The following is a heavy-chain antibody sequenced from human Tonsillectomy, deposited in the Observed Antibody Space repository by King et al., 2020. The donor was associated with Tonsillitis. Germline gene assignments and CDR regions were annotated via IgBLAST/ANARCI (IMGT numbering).Heavy chain of an antibody. Sequence: VQLVESGGGLVQPGGSLRLSCAASGFTFSSFAMSWVRQPPGKGLEWVSAISGSGASTYYADSVKGRFTISRYNSKHTLYLQMNSLRAEDTAVYYCAQLESSGYTLDYWGQGTLVTVSS. CDR3: AQLESSGYTLDY. V-gene: IGHV3-23*04. D-gene: IGHD3-22*01. J-gene: IGHJ4*02. CDR2: ISGSGAST. CDR1: GFTFSSFA.